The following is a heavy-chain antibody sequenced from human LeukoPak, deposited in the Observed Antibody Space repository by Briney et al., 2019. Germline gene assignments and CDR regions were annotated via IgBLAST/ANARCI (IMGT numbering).Heavy chain of an antibody. CDR2: INPNSGGT. Sequence: ASVKVSCKASGYTFTGYYMHWVRQAPGQGLEWMGWINPNSGGTNYAQKFQGRVTMTRDTSISTAYMELSRLRSDDTAVYYCARDRGNRWLGPYWGQGTLVTVSS. D-gene: IGHD3-22*01. J-gene: IGHJ4*02. CDR1: GYTFTGYY. CDR3: ARDRGNRWLGPY. V-gene: IGHV1-2*02.